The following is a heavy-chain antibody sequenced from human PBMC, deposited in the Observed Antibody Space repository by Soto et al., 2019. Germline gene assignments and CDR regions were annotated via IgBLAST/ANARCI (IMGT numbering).Heavy chain of an antibody. CDR1: GFTFSSYG. CDR3: AKVATTVTTFDY. D-gene: IGHD4-17*01. Sequence: PGGSLRLSCAASGFTFSSYGMHWVRQAPGKGLEWVAVISYDGSNKYYADSVKGRFTISRDNSKNTLYLQMNSLRAEDTAVYYCAKVATTVTTFDYWGQGTLVTVSS. V-gene: IGHV3-30*18. J-gene: IGHJ4*02. CDR2: ISYDGSNK.